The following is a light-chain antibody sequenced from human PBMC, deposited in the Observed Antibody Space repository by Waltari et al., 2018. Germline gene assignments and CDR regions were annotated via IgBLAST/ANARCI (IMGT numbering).Light chain of an antibody. V-gene: IGLV2-14*03. CDR3: SSFTSSSTVL. CDR1: SSDVGAYNY. Sequence: QSALTQAASVSGSPGQSITISCTGTSSDVGAYNYVSWYQQHPGKAPKLMIYDVSNRPSGVFNRFSGSKSCNTASMTISGLQAEDEADYYCSSFTSSSTVLFGGGTRLSVL. J-gene: IGLJ2*01. CDR2: DVS.